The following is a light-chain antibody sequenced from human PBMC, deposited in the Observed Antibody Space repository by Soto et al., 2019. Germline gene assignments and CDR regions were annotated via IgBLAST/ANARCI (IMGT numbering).Light chain of an antibody. CDR2: GAS. V-gene: IGKV3-20*01. J-gene: IGKJ2*01. CDR3: LQFDTSPLYT. CDR1: QSVSSSS. Sequence: EIVLTQSPGTLSLSPGERATLSCRASQSVSSSSLAWYQHKPGQAPRLLIYGASSRATGIPDRFSGSGSGKDFSLTISRLQPEDFAVYYCLQFDTSPLYTFGQGTKLEIK.